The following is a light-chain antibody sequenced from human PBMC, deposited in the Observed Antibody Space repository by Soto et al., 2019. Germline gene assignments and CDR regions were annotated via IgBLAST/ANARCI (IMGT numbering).Light chain of an antibody. CDR3: QQYNTWPPIT. CDR2: GAS. J-gene: IGKJ5*01. CDR1: QSVRSN. V-gene: IGKV3-15*01. Sequence: EIVMTKSAATPSLSPGERVTLSGVGSQSVRSNLACYQQKPGQAPRLLIYGASTRATGLPARFSGSGSGTDFTLTISSLQSEDFAVYYCQQYNTWPPITFGQGTRLEIK.